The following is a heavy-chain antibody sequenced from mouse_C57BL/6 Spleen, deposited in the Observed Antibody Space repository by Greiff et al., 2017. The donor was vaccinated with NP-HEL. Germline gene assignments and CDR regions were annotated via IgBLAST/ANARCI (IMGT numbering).Heavy chain of an antibody. Sequence: EVMSVESGGGLVKPGGSLKLSCAASGFTFSSYAMSWVRQTPEKRLEWVATISDGGSYTYYPDNVKGRFTISRDNAKNNLYLQMSHLKSEDTAMYYCARDGDGYWYFDVWGTGTTVTVSS. J-gene: IGHJ1*03. CDR1: GFTFSSYA. CDR3: ARDGDGYWYFDV. V-gene: IGHV5-4*01. D-gene: IGHD2-3*01. CDR2: ISDGGSYT.